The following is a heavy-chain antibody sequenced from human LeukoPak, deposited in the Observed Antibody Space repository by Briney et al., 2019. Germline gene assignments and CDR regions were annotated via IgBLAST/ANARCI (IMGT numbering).Heavy chain of an antibody. CDR2: ISSSSSSI. V-gene: IGHV3-21*01. CDR3: ARDVAGDYGDY. CDR1: GFTFSSYS. J-gene: IGHJ4*02. Sequence: GGSLRLSCAASGFTFSSYSMNWVRQAPGKGLEWVSSISSSSSSIYYADSVKGRITITRDNAKNSLYLQMNSRRAEDAAVYYCARDVAGDYGDYWGQGTLVTVSS. D-gene: IGHD4-17*01.